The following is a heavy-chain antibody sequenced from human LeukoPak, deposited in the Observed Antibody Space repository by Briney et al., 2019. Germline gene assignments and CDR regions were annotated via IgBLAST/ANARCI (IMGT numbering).Heavy chain of an antibody. J-gene: IGHJ6*03. D-gene: IGHD6-13*01. CDR1: GYTFTSYG. Sequence: ASVKVSCKASGYTFTSYGISWVRQAPGQGLEWMGWISAYNGNTNYAQKLQGRVTMTTDTSTSTAYMELRSLRSDDTAVYYCARASDSSSWYATSNYYYYMDVWGKGTTVTVSS. CDR2: ISAYNGNT. CDR3: ARASDSSSWYATSNYYYYMDV. V-gene: IGHV1-18*01.